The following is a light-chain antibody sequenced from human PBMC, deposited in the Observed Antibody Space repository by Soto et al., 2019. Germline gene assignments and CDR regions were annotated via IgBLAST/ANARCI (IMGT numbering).Light chain of an antibody. J-gene: IGLJ2*01. CDR3: SSYAGSSVV. CDR2: GVS. CDR1: SSDVGSYNL. V-gene: IGLV2-8*01. Sequence: QSALTQPPSASGSPGQSVTISCTGTSSDVGSYNLVSWHQQHPGKAPKVMIYGVSQRPSGVPDRFAGSKSGNTASLTVSGLQAEDEADYYCSSYAGSSVVFGAVTQLTVL.